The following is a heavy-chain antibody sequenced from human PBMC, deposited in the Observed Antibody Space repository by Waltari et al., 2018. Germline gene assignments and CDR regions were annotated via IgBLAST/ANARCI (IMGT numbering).Heavy chain of an antibody. CDR2: ISSNGGST. V-gene: IGHV3-64*01. CDR3: ARGYSGSYL. D-gene: IGHD1-26*01. J-gene: IGHJ5*02. CDR1: GFTFSSYA. Sequence: EVQLVESGGGLVQPGGSLRLSCAASGFTFSSYAMHWVRQAPGKGLEYVSAISSNGGSTYYANSVKGRFSISRDNSRNTLYLQMGSLRAEDMAVYYCARGYSGSYLWGQGTLVTVSS.